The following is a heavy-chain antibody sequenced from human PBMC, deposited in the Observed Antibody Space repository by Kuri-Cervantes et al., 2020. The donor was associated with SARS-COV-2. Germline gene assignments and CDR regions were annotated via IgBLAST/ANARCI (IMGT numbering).Heavy chain of an antibody. CDR2: ISAYNGNT. V-gene: IGHV1-18*01. Sequence: ASVKVSCKASGYTFTSYGISWVRQAPGQGLEWMGWISAYNGNTNYAQKLQGRVTMTTDTSTSTAYMELRSLRSDDTAVYYCAWHVLTYYYDSSGYYNYYYYYYMDVWGKGTTVTVSS. CDR3: AWHVLTYYYDSSGYYNYYYYYYMDV. CDR1: GYTFTSYG. J-gene: IGHJ6*03. D-gene: IGHD3-22*01.